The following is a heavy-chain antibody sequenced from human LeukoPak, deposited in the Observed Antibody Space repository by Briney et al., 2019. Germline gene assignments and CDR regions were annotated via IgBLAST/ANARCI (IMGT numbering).Heavy chain of an antibody. CDR3: ASKPGYSSSWHRFDP. CDR1: GFTFSNYC. Sequence: GGSLRLSCAASGFTFSNYCMHWVRQIPGKGLVWVSRICPDGTVTNYADSVKGRFTISRDNAKNMVFLQMNSLRAEDTAVYYCASKPGYSSSWHRFDPWGQGTLVTVSS. D-gene: IGHD6-13*01. CDR2: ICPDGTVT. V-gene: IGHV3-74*01. J-gene: IGHJ5*02.